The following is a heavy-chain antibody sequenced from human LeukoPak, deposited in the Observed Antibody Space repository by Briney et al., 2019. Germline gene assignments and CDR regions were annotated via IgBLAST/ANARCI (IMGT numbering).Heavy chain of an antibody. Sequence: ASVKVSCKASGGTFSSYAISWVRQALGQGLEWMGGIIPIFGTANYAQKFQGRVTITADESTSTAYMELSSLRSEDTAVYYCARQGEMATTDYWGQGTLVTVSS. D-gene: IGHD5-24*01. CDR3: ARQGEMATTDY. V-gene: IGHV1-69*13. CDR1: GGTFSSYA. J-gene: IGHJ4*02. CDR2: IIPIFGTA.